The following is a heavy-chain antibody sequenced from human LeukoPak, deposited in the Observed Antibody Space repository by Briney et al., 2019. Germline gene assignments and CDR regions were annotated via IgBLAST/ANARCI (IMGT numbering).Heavy chain of an antibody. CDR3: ASSLWFGEPSIDY. V-gene: IGHV1-3*01. D-gene: IGHD3-10*01. CDR2: INAGNGNT. Sequence: ASVKVSCKASGYTFIIYAMHWVRQAPGQRLEWMGWINAGNGNTKYSQKFQGRVTITRDTSASTAYMELSSLRSEDTAVYYCASSLWFGEPSIDYWGQGTLVTVSS. J-gene: IGHJ4*02. CDR1: GYTFIIYA.